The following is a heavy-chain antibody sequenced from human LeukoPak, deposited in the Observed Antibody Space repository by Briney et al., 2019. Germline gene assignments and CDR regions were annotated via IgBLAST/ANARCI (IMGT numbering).Heavy chain of an antibody. D-gene: IGHD6-13*01. CDR2: ISYDGSNK. J-gene: IGHJ5*02. Sequence: GGSLRLSCAASGFTFSDAWMTWVRQTPGKGLEWVAVISYDGSNKYYADSVKGRFTISRDNSKNTLYLQMNSLRAEDTAVYYCARDIGQQLVLGWFDPWGQGTLVTVSS. V-gene: IGHV3-30-3*01. CDR1: GFTFSDAW. CDR3: ARDIGQQLVLGWFDP.